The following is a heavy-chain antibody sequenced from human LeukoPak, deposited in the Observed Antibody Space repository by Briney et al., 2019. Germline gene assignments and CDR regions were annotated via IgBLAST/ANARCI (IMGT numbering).Heavy chain of an antibody. CDR3: ARHGVGGGSYYYDSSGYYYFDY. Sequence: PSETLSLTCTVSGGSITRSSYYWGWIRQPPGKGLEWIRSISYRGTTNYKSSLKSRVTISVDTSKNQFSLKLSSVTAADTAVYYCARHGVGGGSYYYDSSGYYYFDYWGQGTLVTVSS. V-gene: IGHV4-39*01. CDR1: GGSITRSSYY. J-gene: IGHJ4*02. CDR2: ISYRGTT. D-gene: IGHD3-22*01.